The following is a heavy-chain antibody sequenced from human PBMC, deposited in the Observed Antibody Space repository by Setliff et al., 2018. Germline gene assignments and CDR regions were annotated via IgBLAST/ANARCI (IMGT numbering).Heavy chain of an antibody. CDR2: ISHSGNT. Sequence: SETLSLTCAAYGESFSGYFWSWIRQTPVKGLEWIGEISHSGNTNYNPSFKSRVTISIDTSKNQFSLKVNSVTAADTAVYYCARQPYSTTYYYYYYYMDVWGKGTTVTVSS. J-gene: IGHJ6*03. CDR3: ARQPYSTTYYYYYYYMDV. D-gene: IGHD6-13*01. V-gene: IGHV4-34*01. CDR1: GESFSGYF.